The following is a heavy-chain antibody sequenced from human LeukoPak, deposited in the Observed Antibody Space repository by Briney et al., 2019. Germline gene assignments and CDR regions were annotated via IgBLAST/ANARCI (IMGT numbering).Heavy chain of an antibody. Sequence: PSETLSLTCTVSGGSISSYYWSWIRQPAGKGLEWIGRIYTSGSTNYNPSLKSRVTMSVDTSKNQFSLKLSSVTAADTAIYYCAGGAQWLAHDYWGQGTLVTVSS. CDR2: IYTSGST. CDR3: AGGAQWLAHDY. D-gene: IGHD6-19*01. CDR1: GGSISSYY. V-gene: IGHV4-4*07. J-gene: IGHJ4*02.